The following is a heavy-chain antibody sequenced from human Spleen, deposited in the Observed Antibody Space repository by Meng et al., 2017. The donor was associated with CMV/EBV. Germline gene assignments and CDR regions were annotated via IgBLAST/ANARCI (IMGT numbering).Heavy chain of an antibody. Sequence: GGSLRLSCAASGFTFSIYAMHWVRQAPGKGLEYVSGISSNGGSTNYADSVKGRFTISRDNSKNTLYLQMNSLRAEDTAMYYSARVFLKGGYMDVWGQGTTVTVSS. CDR3: ARVFLKGGYMDV. J-gene: IGHJ6*02. CDR1: GFTFSIYA. CDR2: ISSNGGST. V-gene: IGHV3-64*02. D-gene: IGHD3-22*01.